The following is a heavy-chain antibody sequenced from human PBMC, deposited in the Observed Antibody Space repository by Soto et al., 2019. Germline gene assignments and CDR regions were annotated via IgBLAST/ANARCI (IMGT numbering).Heavy chain of an antibody. J-gene: IGHJ6*02. CDR1: GGSISSGGYY. CDR2: IYYSGST. Sequence: PSETLSLTCTVSGGSISSGGYYWSWIRQRPGKGLEWIGYIYYSGSTYYNPSLKSRVTISVDTSKNQFSLKLSSVTAADTAVYYCARDSDWNYGMDVWGQGTTVTVSS. V-gene: IGHV4-31*03. CDR3: ARDSDWNYGMDV. D-gene: IGHD1-1*01.